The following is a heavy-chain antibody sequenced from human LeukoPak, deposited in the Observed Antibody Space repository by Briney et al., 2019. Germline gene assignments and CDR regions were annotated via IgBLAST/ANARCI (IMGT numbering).Heavy chain of an antibody. Sequence: SETLSLTCAVSGGSISSSYWWTWVRPPPGKGLEWIGEIYHSGSTNYNPSLESRVSISVDKSKNQFSLKLNSVTAADTAVYYCARGASTFPFDYWGQGTLVTVSS. D-gene: IGHD3-16*01. CDR1: GGSISSSYW. CDR2: IYHSGST. CDR3: ARGASTFPFDY. J-gene: IGHJ4*02. V-gene: IGHV4-4*02.